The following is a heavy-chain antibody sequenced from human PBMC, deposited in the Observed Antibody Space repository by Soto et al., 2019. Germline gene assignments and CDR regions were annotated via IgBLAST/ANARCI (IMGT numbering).Heavy chain of an antibody. CDR3: ARAPGGWDTISYLEY. J-gene: IGHJ4*02. V-gene: IGHV4-30-4*01. Sequence: TRTVSEGTVRGLGVRRVWLRRPPGKGLEWIGYIYNGGSTYYRPSLESRMHMSLDATRNHYSLRLTSVTAADTAVYFCARAPGGWDTISYLEYLGQGKPVTVSS. D-gene: IGHD6-19*01. CDR2: IYNGGST. CDR1: EGTVRGLGVR.